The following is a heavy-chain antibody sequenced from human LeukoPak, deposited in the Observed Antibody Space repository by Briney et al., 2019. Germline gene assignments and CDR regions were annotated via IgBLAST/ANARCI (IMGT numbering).Heavy chain of an antibody. CDR3: ATDRDTTGYEH. J-gene: IGHJ1*01. CDR1: GFTFDDYA. CDR2: ITGYGGGT. D-gene: IGHD1-1*01. V-gene: IGHV3-43*02. Sequence: PGGSLRLSCVASGFTFDDYAMHWVRQAPGKGLEWVSSITGYGGGTYYADSVKGRFTISSDNSKNSLSLQMNDLKNEDTALYYFATDRDTTGYEHWGQGTLVIVSS.